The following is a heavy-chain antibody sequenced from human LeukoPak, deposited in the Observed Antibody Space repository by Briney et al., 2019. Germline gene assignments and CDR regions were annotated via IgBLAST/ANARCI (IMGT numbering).Heavy chain of an antibody. CDR2: ISLSGQT. D-gene: IGHD1-26*01. V-gene: IGHV4/OR15-8*02. J-gene: IGHJ4*02. CDR3: SRESGAFRPFGY. CDR1: GGSIGSTNW. Sequence: SETLSLTCGVSGGSIGSTNWWSWVRQPPGQGLEWIGEISLSGQTNYSPSLNGRVTMSLDESRNQLSLNLNSVTAADTAIYYCSRESGAFRPFGYWGQGTLVIVPP.